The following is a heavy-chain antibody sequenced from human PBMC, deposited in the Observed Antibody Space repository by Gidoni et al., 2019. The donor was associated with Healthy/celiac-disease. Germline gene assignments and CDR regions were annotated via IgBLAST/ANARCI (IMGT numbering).Heavy chain of an antibody. CDR2: IIPIFGTA. V-gene: IGHV1-69*06. J-gene: IGHJ3*02. D-gene: IGHD2-2*01. CDR1: GGTFSSYA. CDR3: ARRYYCSSTSCYFSEPHDAFDI. Sequence: QVQLVQSGAEVKKPGSSVKVSCKASGGTFSSYAISWVRQAPGQGLEWMGGIIPIFGTANYAQKFQGRVTITADKSTSTAYMELSSLRSEDTAVYYCARRYYCSSTSCYFSEPHDAFDIWGQGTMVTVSS.